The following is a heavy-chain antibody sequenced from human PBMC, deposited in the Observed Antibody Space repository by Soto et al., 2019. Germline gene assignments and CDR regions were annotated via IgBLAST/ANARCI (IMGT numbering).Heavy chain of an antibody. CDR1: GFTFSSYA. V-gene: IGHV3-23*01. CDR2: ISGSGGST. Sequence: PGGSLRLSCAASGFTFSSYAMSWVRQAPGKGLEWVSAISGSGGSTYYADSVKGRFTISRDNSKNTLYLQMNSLRAEDTAVYYCADTDEELRYLGGPQSDYWGQGTLVTVSS. CDR3: ADTDEELRYLGGPQSDY. J-gene: IGHJ4*02. D-gene: IGHD3-9*01.